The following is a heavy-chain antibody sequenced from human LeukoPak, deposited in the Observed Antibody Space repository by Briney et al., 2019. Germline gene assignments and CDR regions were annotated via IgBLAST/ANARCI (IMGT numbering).Heavy chain of an antibody. D-gene: IGHD6-13*01. CDR2: ISSSSSYI. CDR1: GFTFSSYS. J-gene: IGHJ4*02. V-gene: IGHV3-21*01. CDR3: ARDPRIAAAGTYFDY. Sequence: GGSLRLSCAASGFTFSSYSMNWVRQAPGKGLEWVSSISSSSSYIYYADSVKGRFTISRDNAKNSLYLQMNSLRAEDTAVYYCARDPRIAAAGTYFDYWGQGTLATVSS.